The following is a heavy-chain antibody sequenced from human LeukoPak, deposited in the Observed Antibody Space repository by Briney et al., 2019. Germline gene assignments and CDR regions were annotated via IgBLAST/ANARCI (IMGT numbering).Heavy chain of an antibody. D-gene: IGHD4-11*01. CDR1: GGSIGSSSYY. V-gene: IGHV4-39*07. CDR3: ARDESYSNYNNWFDP. J-gene: IGHJ5*02. CDR2: IYYSGST. Sequence: SETLSLTCTVSGGSIGSSSYYWGWIRQPPGKGLEWIGSIYYSGSTYYNPSLKSRVTISVDTSKNQFSLKLSSVTAADTAVYYCARDESYSNYNNWFDPWGQGTLVTVSS.